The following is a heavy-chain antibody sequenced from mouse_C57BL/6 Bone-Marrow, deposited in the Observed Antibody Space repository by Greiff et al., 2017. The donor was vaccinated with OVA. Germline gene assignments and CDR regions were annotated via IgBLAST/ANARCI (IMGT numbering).Heavy chain of an antibody. V-gene: IGHV5-4*01. CDR1: GFTFSSYA. Sequence: EVQGVESGGGLVKPGGSLKLSCAASGFTFSSYAMSWVRQTPEKRLEWVATISDGGSYTYYPDNVKGRFTISRENAKSNLYLQMSHLKSEDTAMYYCARVPYSNFLDYWGQGTTLTVSS. CDR3: ARVPYSNFLDY. D-gene: IGHD2-5*01. J-gene: IGHJ2*01. CDR2: ISDGGSYT.